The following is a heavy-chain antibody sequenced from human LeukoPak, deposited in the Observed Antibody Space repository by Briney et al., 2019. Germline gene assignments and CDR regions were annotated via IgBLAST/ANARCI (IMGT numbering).Heavy chain of an antibody. D-gene: IGHD3-10*01. CDR3: ARVRYVYGSGSYYYDY. J-gene: IGHJ4*02. CDR1: GFTFSSYD. V-gene: IGHV3-13*01. Sequence: GGSLRLSCAASGFTFSSYDMHWVRQATGKGLEWVSAIGTAGDTYYPGSVKGRFTISRENAKNSLYLQMNSLRAGDTAVYYCARVRYVYGSGSYYYDYWGQGTLVTVSS. CDR2: IGTAGDT.